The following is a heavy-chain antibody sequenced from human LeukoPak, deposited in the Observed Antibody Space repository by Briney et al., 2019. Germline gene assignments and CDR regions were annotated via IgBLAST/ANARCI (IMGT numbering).Heavy chain of an antibody. V-gene: IGHV3-21*01. CDR2: ITASSTAI. J-gene: IGHJ4*02. Sequence: GGSLTLSCAASGFTFSSYSMNWVRQAPGKGLEWVSSITASSTAIYSADSVKGRFTISRDNAKNFLYLQMNSLRADDTAVYYCARTYYDILTGYNPYFDYWGQGILVTVSS. CDR3: ARTYYDILTGYNPYFDY. CDR1: GFTFSSYS. D-gene: IGHD3-9*01.